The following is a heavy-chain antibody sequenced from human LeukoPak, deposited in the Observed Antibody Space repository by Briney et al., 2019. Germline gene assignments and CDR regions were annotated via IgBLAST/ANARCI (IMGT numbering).Heavy chain of an antibody. V-gene: IGHV3-23*01. CDR3: AKKNGGNYPFDL. J-gene: IGHJ4*02. Sequence: PGGSLRLSCAASGFTFGSYAMSWVRQAPGKGLEWVSGISGTGASTYYADSVKGRFTISRDNSKNTLYLQMNSLRAEDTAVYYCAKKNGGNYPFDLWGQGTQVTVSS. CDR2: ISGTGAST. CDR1: GFTFGSYA. D-gene: IGHD2-21*02.